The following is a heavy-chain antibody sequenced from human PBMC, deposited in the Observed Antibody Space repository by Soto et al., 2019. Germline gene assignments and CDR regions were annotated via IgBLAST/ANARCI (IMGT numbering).Heavy chain of an antibody. J-gene: IGHJ3*02. CDR3: VRHPRNHYNGGGYSYADDAFDI. D-gene: IGHD3-22*01. Sequence: EVQLVQSGAEVKKPGESLKISCKASGYIFTTYWIGWVRQMPGKGLEWMGLIYPGDSETRYSPSFQGQVTISADRSISTAYMQWSSLKASDTAMYYCVRHPRNHYNGGGYSYADDAFDIWGPGTLVTVSS. CDR1: GYIFTTYW. CDR2: IYPGDSET. V-gene: IGHV5-51*01.